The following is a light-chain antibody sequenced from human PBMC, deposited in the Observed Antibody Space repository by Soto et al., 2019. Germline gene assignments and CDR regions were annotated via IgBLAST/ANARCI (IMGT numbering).Light chain of an antibody. V-gene: IGLV2-14*01. CDR1: SSDVGGYNY. CDR2: DVS. J-gene: IGLJ2*01. CDR3: SSYTGSNTPVV. Sequence: QSALTQPDSVSGSPGQSITISCTGTSSDVGGYNYVSWYQQHPGKAPNLIIFDVSNRPSGVSNRFSGSKSGNSASLTISGLQAEDEADYYCSSYTGSNTPVVFGGGTKLTVL.